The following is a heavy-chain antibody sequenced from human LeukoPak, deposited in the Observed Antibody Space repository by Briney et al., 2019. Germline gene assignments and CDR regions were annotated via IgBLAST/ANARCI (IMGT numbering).Heavy chain of an antibody. CDR2: IYPGDSDT. Sequence: GGSLKISCKGSGYSFTSSWIGWVRQMPGKGLEWMGTIYPGDSDTRYSPSFLGQVTISADKSISTAYLQWSSLKASDTAMYYCARLRGVAAAGTGFDYWGQGTLVTVSS. CDR3: ARLRGVAAAGTGFDY. J-gene: IGHJ4*02. V-gene: IGHV5-51*01. D-gene: IGHD6-13*01. CDR1: GYSFTSSW.